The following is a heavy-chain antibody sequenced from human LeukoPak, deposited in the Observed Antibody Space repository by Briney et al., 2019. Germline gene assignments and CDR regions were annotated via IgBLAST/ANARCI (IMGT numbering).Heavy chain of an antibody. CDR3: AKGPSEDGTGFDG. CDR2: VSGGGDRA. V-gene: IGHV3-23*01. Sequence: GVSLRLSCAASGLTFSSYAMIWVRQAPGKGLECVSTVSGGGDRAYYADSVRGRFTISRDNPKNTLYVQMNSLRAQPTAIYYCAKGPSEDGTGFDGWGQGTLVTVSS. CDR1: GLTFSSYA. J-gene: IGHJ4*02. D-gene: IGHD1-1*01.